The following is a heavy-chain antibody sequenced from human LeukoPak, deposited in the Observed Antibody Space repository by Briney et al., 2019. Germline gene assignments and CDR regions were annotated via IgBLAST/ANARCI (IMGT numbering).Heavy chain of an antibody. J-gene: IGHJ4*02. D-gene: IGHD1-26*01. CDR1: GCTLSSYT. Sequence: SVKVSCKASGCTLSSYTISWLRQAPGQGLDWMGMIIPILGIANYAQKFQGRVTITEDKSTSTAYMELSSLRSEDTAVYYCARIIVGATSDFDYWGQGTLVTVSS. CDR3: ARIIVGATSDFDY. V-gene: IGHV1-69*02. CDR2: IIPILGIA.